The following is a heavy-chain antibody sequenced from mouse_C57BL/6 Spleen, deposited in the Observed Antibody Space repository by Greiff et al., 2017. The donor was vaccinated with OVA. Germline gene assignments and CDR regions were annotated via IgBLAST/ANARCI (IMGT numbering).Heavy chain of an antibody. J-gene: IGHJ2*01. D-gene: IGHD4-1*01. V-gene: IGHV5-17*01. CDR3: ARDWDLDY. CDR2: ISSGSSTI. Sequence: EVKLMESGGGLAKPGGSLKLSCAASGFTFSDYGMHWVRQSPEKGLEWVAYISSGSSTIYYADTVKGRFTISRDNAKNTLFLQMTSRRSEDTAMYYCARDWDLDYWGQGTTLTVSS. CDR1: GFTFSDYG.